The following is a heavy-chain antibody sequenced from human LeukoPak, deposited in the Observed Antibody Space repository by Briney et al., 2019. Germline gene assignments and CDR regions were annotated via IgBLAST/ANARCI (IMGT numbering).Heavy chain of an antibody. V-gene: IGHV7-4-1*02. J-gene: IGHJ5*02. Sequence: ASVKVSCKASGYTFTSYAMNWVRQAPGQGLEWMGWIDTNTGNPTYAQGFTGRFVFSLDTSVSTAYLQISSLKAEDTAVYYCARDGGGYSNLPSYNWFDPWGQGTLVTVSS. CDR2: IDTNTGNP. CDR3: ARDGGGYSNLPSYNWFDP. CDR1: GYTFTSYA. D-gene: IGHD4-11*01.